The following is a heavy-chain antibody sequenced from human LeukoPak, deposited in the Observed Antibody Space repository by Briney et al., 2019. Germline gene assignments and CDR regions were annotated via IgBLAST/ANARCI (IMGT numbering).Heavy chain of an antibody. Sequence: PGGSLRLSCAASGFTFSSYWMHWVRHAPGKGLLWVSRISPDGSSAIYADSVKGRFTISRDNAKNTLYLQMNSLRAEDTAVYYCTRAKPPYCRGGSCRTPGAFDIWGQGTVVTVSS. CDR1: GFTFSSYW. CDR3: TRAKPPYCRGGSCRTPGAFDI. D-gene: IGHD2-15*01. CDR2: ISPDGSSA. V-gene: IGHV3-74*01. J-gene: IGHJ3*02.